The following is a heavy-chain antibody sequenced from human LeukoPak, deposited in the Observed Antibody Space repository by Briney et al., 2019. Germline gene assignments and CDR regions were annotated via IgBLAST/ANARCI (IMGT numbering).Heavy chain of an antibody. Sequence: GGSLRLSCAASGFTFSSYAMHWVRQAPGKGLEWVAAISGGSGSKYYADSVKGLFTISRDNSKNTLYLQMHSLSPEDTAVYYCAKFIFYSGSEGYGDRWGQGTLVTVSS. V-gene: IGHV3-23*01. CDR3: AKFIFYSGSEGYGDR. CDR2: ISGGSGSK. CDR1: GFTFSSYA. J-gene: IGHJ5*02. D-gene: IGHD3-22*01.